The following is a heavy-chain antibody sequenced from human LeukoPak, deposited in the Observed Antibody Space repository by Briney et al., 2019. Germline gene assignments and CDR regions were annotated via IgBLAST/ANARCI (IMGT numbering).Heavy chain of an antibody. J-gene: IGHJ5*02. CDR1: GGSFSTYY. D-gene: IGHD3-10*01. CDR3: ARDLLGYYYGSGNYGSFDT. V-gene: IGHV4-59*01. Sequence: SETLSLTCTVSGGSFSTYYWTWIRQPPGKGLEWIGYIYYSGSTDYNPSLRSRVTMSVDTSKNQFSLKLNSLTAADTAVYYCARDLLGYYYGSGNYGSFDTWGQGTLVTVSS. CDR2: IYYSGST.